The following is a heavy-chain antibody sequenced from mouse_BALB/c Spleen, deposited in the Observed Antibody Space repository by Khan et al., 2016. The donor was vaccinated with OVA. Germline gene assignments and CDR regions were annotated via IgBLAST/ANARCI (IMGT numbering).Heavy chain of an antibody. CDR2: IDPFNGGT. V-gene: IGHV1S135*01. D-gene: IGHD4-1*02. CDR3: ARSTGTSWYFDV. Sequence: VQLKESGPELMKPGASVKISCKASGYSFTSYYMHWVKQSHGKSLEWIGYIDPFNGGTSYNQRFKGKATLTVDKSSSTAYMHLSSLTSEDSAVYYCARSTGTSWYFDVWGAGTTVTVSS. J-gene: IGHJ1*01. CDR1: GYSFTSYY.